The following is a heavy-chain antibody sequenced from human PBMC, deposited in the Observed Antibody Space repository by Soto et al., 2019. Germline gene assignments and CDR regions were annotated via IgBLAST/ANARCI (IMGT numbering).Heavy chain of an antibody. Sequence: ASVKVSCKASGYTFTGYYMHWVRQAPGQGLEWMGWINPNSGGTNYAQKFQGWVTMTRDTSISTAYMELSRLRSDDTAVYYCARGPQLAYYYYYYMDVWGKGTTVTVSS. CDR1: GYTFTGYY. CDR2: INPNSGGT. V-gene: IGHV1-2*04. D-gene: IGHD2-2*01. CDR3: ARGPQLAYYYYYYMDV. J-gene: IGHJ6*03.